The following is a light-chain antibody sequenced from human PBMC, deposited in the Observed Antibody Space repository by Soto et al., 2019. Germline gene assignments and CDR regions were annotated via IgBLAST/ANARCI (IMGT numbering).Light chain of an antibody. CDR1: QNLSSS. CDR3: QQYNNWPPCP. CDR2: GAS. V-gene: IGKV3-15*01. J-gene: IGKJ2*02. Sequence: TPSPGSLSMSPAHRASLPCRPSQNLSSSFLAWYQQKPGQAPRLLLYGASTRATGIPARFSGGGSGTEFTLTISSLQSEDFAVYYCQQYNNWPPCPVGQVTKV.